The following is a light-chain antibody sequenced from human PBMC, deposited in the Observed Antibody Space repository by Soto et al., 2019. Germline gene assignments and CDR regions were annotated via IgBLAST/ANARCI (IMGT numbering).Light chain of an antibody. CDR1: SSDVGNYNL. Sequence: QSALTQPASVSGSPGQSITISCTGTSSDVGNYNLVSWYQQHPGKAPKLMIYDVSKRPSGVSNRFSGSKSGNTASLTISGLQADGEADYYCCSYAGDSYVFGTGTKVTVL. CDR2: DVS. CDR3: CSYAGDSYV. V-gene: IGLV2-23*02. J-gene: IGLJ1*01.